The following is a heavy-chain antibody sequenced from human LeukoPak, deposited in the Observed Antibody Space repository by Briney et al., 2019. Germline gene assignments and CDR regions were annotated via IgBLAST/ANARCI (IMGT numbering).Heavy chain of an antibody. CDR1: GFTFSSYG. D-gene: IGHD5-12*01. Sequence: GRSLRLSCAASGFTFSSYGMHWVRQAPGKGLEWVAVISYDGSNKYYADSVKGRFTISRDDSKNTLYLQMNSLRAEDTAVYYCAKGNTKPRSGWLRPVPFDYWAREPLVTVSS. V-gene: IGHV3-30*18. CDR3: AKGNTKPRSGWLRPVPFDY. CDR2: ISYDGSNK. J-gene: IGHJ4*02.